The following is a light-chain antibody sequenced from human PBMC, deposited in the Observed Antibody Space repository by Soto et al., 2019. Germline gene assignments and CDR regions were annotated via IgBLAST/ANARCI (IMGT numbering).Light chain of an antibody. J-gene: IGKJ1*01. Sequence: EMVLTQSPGTLSLSPVERATLSGMASQSVGASHLAWYQQKPGQAPRLLINGASSRATGIPDRFSGSGSGTDFTLTISRLEPEDFAVYYCQQYGSSSWTFGQGTKVDI. CDR2: GAS. V-gene: IGKV3-20*01. CDR1: QSVGASH. CDR3: QQYGSSSWT.